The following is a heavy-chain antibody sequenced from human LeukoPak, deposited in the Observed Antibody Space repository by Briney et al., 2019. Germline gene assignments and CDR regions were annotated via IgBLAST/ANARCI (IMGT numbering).Heavy chain of an antibody. CDR3: ARRLVTTNYYYGMDV. V-gene: IGHV1-46*01. CDR1: GYTFTSYY. Sequence: ASVKVSCKASGYTFTSYYIHWVRQAPGQGLEWMGIINPSGGSTSYAQKFQGRVTMTRDTSTSTVYMELSSLRSEDTAVYYCARRLVTTNYYYGMDVWGQGTTVTVSS. CDR2: INPSGGST. D-gene: IGHD4-17*01. J-gene: IGHJ6*02.